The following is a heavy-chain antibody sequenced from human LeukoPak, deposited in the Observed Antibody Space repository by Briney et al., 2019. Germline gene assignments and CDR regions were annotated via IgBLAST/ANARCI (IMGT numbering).Heavy chain of an antibody. CDR1: SYTFMRYG. CDR3: ARMNYYASGNSDREKYYFDY. V-gene: IGHV1-18*01. D-gene: IGHD3-10*01. J-gene: IGHJ4*02. Sequence: ASVKVSCKASSYTFMRYGISWVRQAPGQGLEWMGWISAYNGNTNYAQKFQGRVAMTTDTSTSTAYMELRSLRSDDTAVYYCARMNYYASGNSDREKYYFDYWGQGTLVTVSS. CDR2: ISAYNGNT.